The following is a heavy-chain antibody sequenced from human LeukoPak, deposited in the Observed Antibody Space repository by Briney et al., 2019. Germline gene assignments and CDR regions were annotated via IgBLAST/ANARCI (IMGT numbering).Heavy chain of an antibody. V-gene: IGHV4-4*07. CDR3: ARGVVSSGFAYDY. J-gene: IGHJ4*02. CDR1: GGSISTYF. Sequence: SETLSLTCTVSGGSISTYFWSWIRQPAGMRLEWIGRIYTSGSTNYNPSLKSRVTISVDTSKNQFSLKLSSVTAADTAVYYCARGVVSSGFAYDYWGQGTLVTVSS. CDR2: IYTSGST. D-gene: IGHD6-19*01.